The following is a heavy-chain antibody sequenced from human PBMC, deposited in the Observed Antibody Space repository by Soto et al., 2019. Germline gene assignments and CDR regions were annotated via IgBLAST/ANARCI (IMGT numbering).Heavy chain of an antibody. CDR3: ARGTTETLYYYYYMDV. V-gene: IGHV1-69*02. CDR1: GGTFSSYT. J-gene: IGHJ6*03. Sequence: GASVKVSCKASGGTFSSYTISWVRQAPGQGLEWMGRIIPILGIANYAQKFQGRVTITADKSTSTAYMELSSLRSEDTAVYYCARGTTETLYYYYYMDVWGKGTTVTVSS. D-gene: IGHD4-17*01. CDR2: IIPILGIA.